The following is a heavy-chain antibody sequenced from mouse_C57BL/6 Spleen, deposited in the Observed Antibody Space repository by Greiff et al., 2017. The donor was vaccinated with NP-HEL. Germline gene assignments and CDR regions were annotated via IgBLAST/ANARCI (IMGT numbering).Heavy chain of an antibody. CDR1: GYTFTSYW. CDR3: ARQDYGTDYAMDY. D-gene: IGHD1-1*01. V-gene: IGHV1-7*01. Sequence: QVQLKESGAELAKPGASVKLSCKASGYTFTSYWMHWVKQRPGQGLEWIGYINPSSGYTKYNQKFKDKATLTADKSSSTAYMQLSSLTYEDSAVYYCARQDYGTDYAMDYWGQGTSVTVSS. J-gene: IGHJ4*01. CDR2: INPSSGYT.